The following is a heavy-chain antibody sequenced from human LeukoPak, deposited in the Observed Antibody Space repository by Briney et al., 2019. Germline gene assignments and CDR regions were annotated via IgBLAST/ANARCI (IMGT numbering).Heavy chain of an antibody. J-gene: IGHJ4*02. CDR3: TTAGYDFWLLNFDY. CDR1: GFTFSNAW. CDR2: IKSKKDGGTT. D-gene: IGHD3-3*01. V-gene: IGHV3-15*01. Sequence: GGSLRLSCAASGFTFSNAWMSWVRQAPGKGLEWVGRIKSKKDGGTTDYAAPVKGRFTISRDDSKNTLYLQMNSLKTEDTAVYYCTTAGYDFWLLNFDYWGQGTLVTVSS.